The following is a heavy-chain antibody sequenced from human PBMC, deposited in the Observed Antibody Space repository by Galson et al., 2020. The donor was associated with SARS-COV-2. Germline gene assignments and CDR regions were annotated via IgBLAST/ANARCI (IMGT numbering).Heavy chain of an antibody. CDR3: ARGDMGNDYFDY. CDR2: IYSEGSST. CDR1: GFTFSSYW. V-gene: IGHV3-74*01. J-gene: IGHJ4*02. Sequence: GLSCAASGFTFSSYWMHWVRQAPGKGLVWVSRIYSEGSSTSYADSVKGRFTISGDNAKNTLYLQMNSLRAEDTAVYYCARGDMGNDYFDYWGQGTLVTVSS. D-gene: IGHD7-27*01.